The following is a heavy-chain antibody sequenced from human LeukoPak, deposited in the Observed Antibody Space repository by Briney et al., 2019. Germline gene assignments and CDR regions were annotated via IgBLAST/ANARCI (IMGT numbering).Heavy chain of an antibody. V-gene: IGHV5-51*01. CDR1: GYSFTTYW. CDR2: IYPRDSDI. D-gene: IGHD3-16*02. CDR3: ARMIGLGEVSPYFDY. J-gene: IGHJ4*02. Sequence: GESLKISCKGSGYSFTTYWIAWVRQMPGKGLEWMGIIYPRDSDIRYSPPFQGQVTISADKSISTAYLQWNSLKASDTAMFYCARMIGLGEVSPYFDYWGQGSLVTVSS.